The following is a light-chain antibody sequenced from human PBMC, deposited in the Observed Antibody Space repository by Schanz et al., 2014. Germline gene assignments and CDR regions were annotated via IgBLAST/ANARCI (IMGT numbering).Light chain of an antibody. J-gene: IGLJ3*02. CDR1: SSDVGGYNY. V-gene: IGLV2-14*01. CDR2: EVS. CDR3: SSYTSSSTLRV. Sequence: QSVLTQPASVSGSPGQSITISCTGTSSDVGGYNYVSWYQQHPGKAPKLMIYEVSKRPSGVPDRFSGSKSGNTASLTVSGLQAEDEADYYCSSYTSSSTLRVFGGGTKLTVL.